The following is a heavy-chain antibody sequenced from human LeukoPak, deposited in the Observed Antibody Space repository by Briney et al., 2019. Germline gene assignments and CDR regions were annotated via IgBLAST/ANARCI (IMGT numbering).Heavy chain of an antibody. Sequence: ASVKVSCKASGGTFSSYAISWVRQAPGQGLEWMGGIIPIFGTANYAQKFQGRVTITADESTSTAYMELSSLRSEDTAVYYWARDCSSTSCHRRWFDPWGQGTLVTVSP. D-gene: IGHD2-2*01. CDR2: IIPIFGTA. J-gene: IGHJ5*02. CDR3: ARDCSSTSCHRRWFDP. CDR1: GGTFSSYA. V-gene: IGHV1-69*13.